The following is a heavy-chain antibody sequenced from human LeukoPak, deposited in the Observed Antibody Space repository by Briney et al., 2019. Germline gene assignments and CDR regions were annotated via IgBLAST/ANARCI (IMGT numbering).Heavy chain of an antibody. CDR1: GGSISSYY. Sequence: SETLSLTCTVSGGSISSYYWSWIRQPPGKGLECIGYIYTSWSTNYNPSLKSRVTISVDTSKNQFSLKLSSVTAADTAVYYCARGSPRRGTLFDYWGQGTLVTVSS. CDR3: ARGSPRRGTLFDY. V-gene: IGHV4-4*09. D-gene: IGHD1-1*01. J-gene: IGHJ4*02. CDR2: IYTSWST.